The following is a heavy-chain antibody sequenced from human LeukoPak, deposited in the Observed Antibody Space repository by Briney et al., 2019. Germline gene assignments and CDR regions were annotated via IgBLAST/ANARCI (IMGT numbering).Heavy chain of an antibody. CDR3: ARDLHVAAAGDYFDY. CDR1: GGSISSGGYY. Sequence: PSQTLSLTCSVSGGSISSGGYYWSWIRQHPGKGLEWIGYIYYSGSTYYNPSLKSRVTISVDTSKNQFSLKLSSVTAADTAVYYCARDLHVAAAGDYFDYWGQGTLVTVSS. J-gene: IGHJ4*02. V-gene: IGHV4-31*03. CDR2: IYYSGST. D-gene: IGHD6-13*01.